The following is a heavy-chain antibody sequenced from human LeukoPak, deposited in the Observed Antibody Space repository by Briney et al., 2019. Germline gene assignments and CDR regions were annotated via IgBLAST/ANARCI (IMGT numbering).Heavy chain of an antibody. Sequence: GGTLRLSCAASGFTFSSYGMSWVRQAPGKGLEWVSAISGSGGSTYYADSVKGRFTISRDNSKNTLYLQMNSLRAEDTAIYYCARDERLLSFLKWGQGTLVTVSS. CDR2: ISGSGGST. CDR3: ARDERLLSFLK. J-gene: IGHJ4*02. D-gene: IGHD3-3*01. CDR1: GFTFSSYG. V-gene: IGHV3-23*01.